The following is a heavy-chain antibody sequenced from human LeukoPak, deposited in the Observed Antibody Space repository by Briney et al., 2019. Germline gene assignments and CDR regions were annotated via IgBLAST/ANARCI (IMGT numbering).Heavy chain of an antibody. CDR2: INPSGGST. J-gene: IGHJ4*02. V-gene: IGHV1-46*01. CDR3: ARSIRGCSSTPCYEDY. Sequence: ASVTVSCKASGYTLSDYYIHWVRQAPGQGLEWMGMINPSGGSTSYAQKFQGRVTMTRDTSTSTVYMDLNSLRSEDTAVYFCARSIRGCSSTPCYEDYWGQGTLVTVSS. CDR1: GYTLSDYY. D-gene: IGHD2-2*01.